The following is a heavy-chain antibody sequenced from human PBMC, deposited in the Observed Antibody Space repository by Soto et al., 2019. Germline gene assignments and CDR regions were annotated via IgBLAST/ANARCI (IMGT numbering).Heavy chain of an antibody. CDR1: GGSINSGGYY. CDR3: ARETAAAGSVD. D-gene: IGHD6-13*01. V-gene: IGHV4-31*03. J-gene: IGHJ4*02. Sequence: LSLTCTVSGGSINSGGYYWSWIRQHPGKGLEWIGYIYYSGSTYYNPSLKSRVTISVDTSKNQFSLKLSSVTAADTAVYYCARETAAAGSVDWGQGTLVTVSS. CDR2: IYYSGST.